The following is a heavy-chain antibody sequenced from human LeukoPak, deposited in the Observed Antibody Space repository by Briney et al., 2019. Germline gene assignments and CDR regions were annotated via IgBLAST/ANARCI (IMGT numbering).Heavy chain of an antibody. D-gene: IGHD5-24*01. CDR2: ISSSGSTI. Sequence: GGSLRLSCAASGFTFTSYSMNWVRQAPGKGLEWVSYISSSGSTIYYADSVKGRFTISRDNAKNSLYLQMNSLRAEDTAVYYCARDAFRRDGYPLPSYGMDVWGQGTTVTVSS. V-gene: IGHV3-48*04. CDR3: ARDAFRRDGYPLPSYGMDV. J-gene: IGHJ6*02. CDR1: GFTFTSYS.